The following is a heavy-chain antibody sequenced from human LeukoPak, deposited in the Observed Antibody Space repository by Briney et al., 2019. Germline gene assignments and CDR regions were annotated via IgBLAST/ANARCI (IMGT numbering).Heavy chain of an antibody. CDR3: ARGVEPLAANTLAY. CDR1: GFTFTNFR. D-gene: IGHD1-14*01. CDR2: IRPDGSEQ. J-gene: IGHJ4*02. Sequence: PGGSLRLSCAASGFTFTNFRMNWIRRAPGRGLEWVANIRPDGSEQFYVDSVKGRFTISRDNSKNTLYLEMNSLSPDDTAVYYCARGVEPLAANTLAYWGQGTLVTVSS. V-gene: IGHV3-7*03.